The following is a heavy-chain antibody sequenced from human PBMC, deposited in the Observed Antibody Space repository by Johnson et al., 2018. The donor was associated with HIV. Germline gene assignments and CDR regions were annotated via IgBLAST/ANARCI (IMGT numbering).Heavy chain of an antibody. D-gene: IGHD3-22*01. CDR2: ISNSGGSI. CDR3: AKAREYDSTGHDAFDI. V-gene: IGHV3-48*04. Sequence: VQLVESGGGLVQPGGSLRLSCAASGFTFSSYGMHWVRQAPGKGLEWVSYISNSGGSIYYADSVRGRFTMSRNNAKNSLYLQMNSLRAEDTAVYYCAKAREYDSTGHDAFDIWGQGTMVTVSS. CDR1: GFTFSSYG. J-gene: IGHJ3*02.